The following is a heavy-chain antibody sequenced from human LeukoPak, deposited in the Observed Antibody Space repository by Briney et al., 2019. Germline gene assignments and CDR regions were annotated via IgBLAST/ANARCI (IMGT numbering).Heavy chain of an antibody. CDR3: ARDQADYDFWSGSPLGY. Sequence: SVKVSCKASGYTFTSYGISWVRQAPGQGLEWMGGIIPIFGTANYAQKFQGRVTITTDESTSTAYMELSSLRSEDTAVYYCARDQADYDFWSGSPLGYWGQGTLVTVSS. CDR2: IIPIFGTA. CDR1: GYTFTSYG. J-gene: IGHJ4*02. V-gene: IGHV1-69*05. D-gene: IGHD3-3*01.